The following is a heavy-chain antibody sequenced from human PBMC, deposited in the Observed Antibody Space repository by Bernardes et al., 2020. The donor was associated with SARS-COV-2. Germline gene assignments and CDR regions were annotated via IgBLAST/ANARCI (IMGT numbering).Heavy chain of an antibody. CDR3: ARVYIGWTYGVYYFDD. Sequence: GGSLRLSCAASGFTFSHSWMHWVRQAPGKGLVWVSRISPDGTTTNYADSVKGRVTISRDNAKNTLYLQMNSLTAEDTAVYYCARVYIGWTYGVYYFDDWGQGSLVSVSS. V-gene: IGHV3-74*01. J-gene: IGHJ4*02. CDR1: GFTFSHSW. D-gene: IGHD5-12*01. CDR2: ISPDGTTT.